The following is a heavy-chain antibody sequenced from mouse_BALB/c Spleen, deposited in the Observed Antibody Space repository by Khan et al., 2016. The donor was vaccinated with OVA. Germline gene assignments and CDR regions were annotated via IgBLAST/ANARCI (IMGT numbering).Heavy chain of an antibody. Sequence: EVELVESGGGIVQPGGSLNRSCAASRFTISSYGMYSVRQTPDKRLELVATIASNGGSTDYPDSVKRRSTISGDNAKNALYLQMRSLKSEDTAMYYWARSAIWGQGTTLTVSS. D-gene: IGHD2-12*01. CDR3: ARSAI. CDR1: RFTISSYG. J-gene: IGHJ2*01. CDR2: IASNGGST. V-gene: IGHV5-6-3*01.